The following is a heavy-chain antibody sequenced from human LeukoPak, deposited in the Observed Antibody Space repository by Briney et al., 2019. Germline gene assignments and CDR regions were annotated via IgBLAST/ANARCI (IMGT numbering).Heavy chain of an antibody. J-gene: IGHJ4*02. V-gene: IGHV3-53*04. Sequence: GGSLRLSCAASGVTVSSDYMSRVRQAPGKGLEWVSVIYSDGNTYYADSVKGRFTISRHNSKNTLFLQMDSLRTEDTAIYYCASRMTFGGQGTLVTVSS. D-gene: IGHD2/OR15-2a*01. CDR2: IYSDGNT. CDR3: ASRMTF. CDR1: GVTVSSDY.